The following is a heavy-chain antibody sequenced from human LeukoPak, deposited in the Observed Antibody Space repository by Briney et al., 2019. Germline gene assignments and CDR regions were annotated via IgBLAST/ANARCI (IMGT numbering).Heavy chain of an antibody. V-gene: IGHV3-48*04. CDR1: GFTFRTYG. CDR3: AKDLLTMTTVTEDSFDY. Sequence: PGGSLRLSCATSGFTFRTYGMNWVRQAPGKGLEWISYINSNSDTVHYSNSVEGRFTISRDNAKNSLYLQMNSLRAEDTAVYYCAKDLLTMTTVTEDSFDYWGQGTLVTVSS. CDR2: INSNSDTV. J-gene: IGHJ4*02. D-gene: IGHD4-11*01.